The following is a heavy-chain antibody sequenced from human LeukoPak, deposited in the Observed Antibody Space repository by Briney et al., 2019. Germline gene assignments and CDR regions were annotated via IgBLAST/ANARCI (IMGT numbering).Heavy chain of an antibody. D-gene: IGHD2-2*01. CDR3: ARDEGIVVVPDHRRFDP. V-gene: IGHV1-2*02. CDR2: INPNSGGT. Sequence: GASVKVSCNASGYTFTCYYMHWVRQAPGQGLEWMGWINPNSGGTNYAQKFQGRVTITRDTSISTAYMELSRLRSDDTAVYYCARDEGIVVVPDHRRFDPWGQGTLVTVSS. CDR1: GYTFTCYY. J-gene: IGHJ5*02.